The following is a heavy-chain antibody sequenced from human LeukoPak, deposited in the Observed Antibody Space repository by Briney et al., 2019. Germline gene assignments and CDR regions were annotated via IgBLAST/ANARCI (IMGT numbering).Heavy chain of an antibody. CDR3: ARDSFNALSGSYENWFDP. Sequence: PSETLSLTCTVSSGSISSYYWSWIRQPPGKGLEWVGYIYYSGSTNYNPSLKSRVTMSVDTSKNQFSLKLSSVTAADTAVYYCARDSFNALSGSYENWFDPWGQGTLVTVSS. J-gene: IGHJ5*02. CDR1: SGSISSYY. V-gene: IGHV4-59*12. D-gene: IGHD1-26*01. CDR2: IYYSGST.